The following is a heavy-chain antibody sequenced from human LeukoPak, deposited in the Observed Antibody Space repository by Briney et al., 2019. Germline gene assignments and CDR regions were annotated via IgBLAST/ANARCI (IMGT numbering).Heavy chain of an antibody. J-gene: IGHJ4*02. CDR3: ARVTGSSWYIDY. D-gene: IGHD6-13*01. Sequence: GGSLRLSCAASGFTFSNYGMHWVRQAPGKGLKWVAVIWNDGSNKYYADSVKGRFTISRDNSKNTLYLQMNSLRVEDTAVYFCARVTGSSWYIDYWGQGTLVTVSS. V-gene: IGHV3-33*01. CDR2: IWNDGSNK. CDR1: GFTFSNYG.